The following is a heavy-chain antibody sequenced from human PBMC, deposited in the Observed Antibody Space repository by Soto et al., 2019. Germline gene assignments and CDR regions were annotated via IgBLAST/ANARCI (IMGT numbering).Heavy chain of an antibody. D-gene: IGHD2-15*01. J-gene: IGHJ6*02. CDR1: GGCISSSSYY. CDR3: ARQRVEMGYYYYGMDV. Sequence: SSQTLSLTCSVSGGCISSSSYYWGRIRQPPGKGLEWIGSIYYSGSTYYNPSLKSRVTISVDTSKNRFSLKLSSVTAADTAVYYSARQRVEMGYYYYGMDVWAQGTTVTISS. V-gene: IGHV4-39*02. CDR2: IYYSGST.